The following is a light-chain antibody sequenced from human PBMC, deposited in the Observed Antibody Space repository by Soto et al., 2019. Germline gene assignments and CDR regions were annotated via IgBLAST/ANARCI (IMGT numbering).Light chain of an antibody. CDR3: QQSYSTSGIT. CDR1: QSISSY. J-gene: IGKJ5*01. CDR2: AAS. V-gene: IGKV1-39*01. Sequence: DIQMTQSPSSLSASVGDRVTITCRASQSISSYLNWYQQKPGKAPKLLIYAASSLQSGVPSRFSDSGSGTDFTLTISSLQPEDFATYYCQQSYSTSGITFGQWTRLEI.